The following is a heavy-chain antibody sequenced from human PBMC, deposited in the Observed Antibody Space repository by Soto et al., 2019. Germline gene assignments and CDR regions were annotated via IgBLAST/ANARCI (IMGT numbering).Heavy chain of an antibody. CDR2: ITDSGAAS. CDR3: ARDLSVIFDY. V-gene: IGHV3-23*01. Sequence: GGSLRLSCTASGFTFNKYAMSWVRQAPGKGLEWVSAITDSGAASHYADSVKGRFTVSRDNSKNTLYLQMNSLRADDTAVYYCARDLSVIFDYWGQGTLVTVSS. J-gene: IGHJ4*02. CDR1: GFTFNKYA.